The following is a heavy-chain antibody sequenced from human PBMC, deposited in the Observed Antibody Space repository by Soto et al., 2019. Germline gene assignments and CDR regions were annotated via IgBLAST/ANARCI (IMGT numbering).Heavy chain of an antibody. D-gene: IGHD3-16*02. CDR1: GFTFSSYS. CDR3: ASGDGGTYDYVWGSYRHNWFDP. CDR2: ISSSSSTI. Sequence: QAGGSLRLSCAASGFTFSSYSMNWVRQAPGKGLEWVSYISSSSSTIYYADSVKGRFTISRDNAKNSLYLQMNSLRDEDTAVYYCASGDGGTYDYVWGSYRHNWFDPWGQGTLVTVSS. J-gene: IGHJ5*02. V-gene: IGHV3-48*02.